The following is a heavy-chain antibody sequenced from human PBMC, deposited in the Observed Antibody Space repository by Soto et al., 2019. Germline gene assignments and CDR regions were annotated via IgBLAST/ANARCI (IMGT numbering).Heavy chain of an antibody. CDR2: IRYDGSNK. CDR1: GFTFSSYG. J-gene: IGHJ3*02. Sequence: GGSLRLSCAASGFTFSSYGMHWVRQAPGKGLEWVAVIRYDGSNKYYADSVKGRFTISRDNSKNTLYLQMNSLRAEDTAVYYCARDQGSGWDDAFDIWGQGTMVTVSS. D-gene: IGHD6-19*01. CDR3: ARDQGSGWDDAFDI. V-gene: IGHV3-33*01.